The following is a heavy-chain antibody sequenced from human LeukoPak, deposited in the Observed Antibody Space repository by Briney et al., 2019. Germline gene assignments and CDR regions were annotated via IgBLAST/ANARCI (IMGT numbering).Heavy chain of an antibody. CDR3: ARDPEYYYGSGTFDY. V-gene: IGHV4-59*12. J-gene: IGHJ4*02. CDR1: GGSISSYY. D-gene: IGHD3-10*01. Sequence: SETLSLTCTVSGGSISSYYWSWIRQPPGKGLEWIGYIYYSGSTNYNPSLKSRVTISVDTSKNQFSLKLSSVTAADTAVYYCARDPEYYYGSGTFDYWGQGTLVTVSS. CDR2: IYYSGST.